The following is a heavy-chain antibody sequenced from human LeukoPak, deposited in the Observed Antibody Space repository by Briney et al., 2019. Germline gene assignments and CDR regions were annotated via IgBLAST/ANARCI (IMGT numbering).Heavy chain of an antibody. CDR1: GFILSRYS. V-gene: IGHV3-23*01. Sequence: GGSLRLSCEASGFILSRYSMNWVRQAPGKGLEWVSAISGSGGSTYYADSVKGRFTISRDNSKNTLYLQMNSLRAEDTAVYYCAREIICSGGSCYPKGADVWGKGTTVTVSS. D-gene: IGHD2-15*01. CDR3: AREIICSGGSCYPKGADV. CDR2: ISGSGGST. J-gene: IGHJ6*04.